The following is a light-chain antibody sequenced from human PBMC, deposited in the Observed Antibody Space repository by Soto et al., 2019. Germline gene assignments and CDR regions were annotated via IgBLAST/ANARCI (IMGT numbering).Light chain of an antibody. CDR3: CSYAGSYNLV. CDR2: DVS. J-gene: IGLJ2*01. CDR1: SSDVGSYNY. Sequence: QSALTQPRSVSGSPGQSVTISCTGTSSDVGSYNYVSWYQQHPGKAPELMIYDVSKRPSGVPDRFSGSQSGNTASLTISGLQAEDEGDYYCCSYAGSYNLVFGGGTKLTVL. V-gene: IGLV2-11*01.